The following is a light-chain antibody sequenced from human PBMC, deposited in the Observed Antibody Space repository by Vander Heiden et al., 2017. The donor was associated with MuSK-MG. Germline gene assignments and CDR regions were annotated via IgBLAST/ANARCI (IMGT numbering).Light chain of an antibody. Sequence: EIVLTQSPGTLFLSPGERATLSCRASQSISTYLAWYQQKPGQAPRLLIYGASSRDNGIPDFTLTISRLEPEDFAVYYCQQDGKSPETFGQGTRLEIK. CDR1: QSISTY. V-gene: IGKV3-20*01. CDR3: QQDGKSPET. J-gene: IGKJ5*01. CDR2: GAS.